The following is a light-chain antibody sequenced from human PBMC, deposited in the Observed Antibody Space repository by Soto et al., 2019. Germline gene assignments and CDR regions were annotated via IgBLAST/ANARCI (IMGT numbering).Light chain of an antibody. CDR2: DAS. J-gene: IGKJ1*01. CDR1: QSVGSN. CDR3: QQRSNWPLTWT. V-gene: IGKV3-11*01. Sequence: ESVMTQSPATLSVSPGERATLSCRASQSVGSNLAWYQQKPGQAPRLLIYDASNRATGIPARFSGSGSGTDFTLTISSLEPEDFAVYYCQQRSNWPLTWTFGQGTKVDI.